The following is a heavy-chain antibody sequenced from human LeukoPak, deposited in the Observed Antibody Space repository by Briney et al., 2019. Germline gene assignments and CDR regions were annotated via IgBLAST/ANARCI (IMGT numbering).Heavy chain of an antibody. J-gene: IGHJ3*02. V-gene: IGHV1-2*02. CDR1: GYTFTGYY. D-gene: IGHD5-24*01. CDR2: INPNSGGT. Sequence: ASVKVSCKASGYTFTGYYMHWVRQAPGQGLEWMGWINPNSGGTNYAQKFQGRVTMTRYTSISTAYMELSRLRSDDTAVYYCARVQRWLQYDAFDIWGQGTMVTVSS. CDR3: ARVQRWLQYDAFDI.